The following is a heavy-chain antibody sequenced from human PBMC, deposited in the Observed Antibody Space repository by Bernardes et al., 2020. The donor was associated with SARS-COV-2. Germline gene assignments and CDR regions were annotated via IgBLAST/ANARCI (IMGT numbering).Heavy chain of an antibody. CDR1: GFDFTNYW. Sequence: GESLKISCKGSGFDFTNYWIGWVRQMSGKGLEWMGVIYPRDSDTRYSPSFQGHITISAEKSINSAYLQWSSLKASDTAIYFCVRRASMVRDYGMDVWGQGTTVTVSS. CDR3: VRRASMVRDYGMDV. J-gene: IGHJ6*02. D-gene: IGHD3-10*01. V-gene: IGHV5-51*01. CDR2: IYPRDSDT.